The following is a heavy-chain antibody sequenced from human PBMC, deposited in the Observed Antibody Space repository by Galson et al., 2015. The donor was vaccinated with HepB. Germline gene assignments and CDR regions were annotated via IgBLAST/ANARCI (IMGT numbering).Heavy chain of an antibody. J-gene: IGHJ4*02. Sequence: LRLSCAASGFTFSSYSMNWVRQAPGKGLEWVSYISSSSSTIYYADSVRGRFTISRDNAKNSLYLQMNSLRAEDTAVYYCARGWGSLMDYWGQGTLVAVSS. CDR3: ARGWGSLMDY. V-gene: IGHV3-48*04. CDR1: GFTFSSYS. CDR2: ISSSSSTI. D-gene: IGHD3-16*01.